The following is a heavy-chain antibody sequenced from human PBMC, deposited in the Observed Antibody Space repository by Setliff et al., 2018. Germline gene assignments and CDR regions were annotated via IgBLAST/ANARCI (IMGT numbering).Heavy chain of an antibody. CDR2: ITDDGGTT. CDR1: GFTFSSYT. V-gene: IGHV3-23*01. J-gene: IGHJ5*02. D-gene: IGHD5-12*01. CDR3: ARDDDTTSRYSRFEH. Sequence: PGGSLRLSCRTSGFTFSSYTMNWVRQAPGKGLEWVSAITDDGGTTHYADSVKGRFTISRDNSQNTVYLQMDSLRAEDTAVYYCARDDDTTSRYSRFEHWGRGTLVTVSS.